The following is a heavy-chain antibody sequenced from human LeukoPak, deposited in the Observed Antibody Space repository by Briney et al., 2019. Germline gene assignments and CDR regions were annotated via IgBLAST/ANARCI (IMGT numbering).Heavy chain of an antibody. Sequence: GGSLRLSCAASGFTFSTFAMIWVRQPPGKGLEWVSSIFPSGGEIHYADSVRGRFTISRDNSKKTLYLQMNSLRAEDTAVYYCARGGSYLSAFDIRGQGTMVTVSS. CDR1: GFTFSTFA. CDR2: IFPSGGEI. CDR3: ARGGSYLSAFDI. D-gene: IGHD1-26*01. V-gene: IGHV3-23*01. J-gene: IGHJ3*02.